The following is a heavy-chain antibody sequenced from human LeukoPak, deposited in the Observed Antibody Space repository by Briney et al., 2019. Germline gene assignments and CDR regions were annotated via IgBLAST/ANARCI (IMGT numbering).Heavy chain of an antibody. V-gene: IGHV1-46*01. CDR2: INPSGGST. Sequence: ASVNVSCKASGYTFTSYYMHRGRHAPGQGGEGRGVINPSGGSTSYAQKFQGRVTMTRDMSTSTVYMELSRLRSEDTAVYYCARVSCSSTRCYRSARPMDVWGKGTTVTVSS. CDR1: GYTFTSYY. D-gene: IGHD2-2*01. CDR3: ARVSCSSTRCYRSARPMDV. J-gene: IGHJ6*03.